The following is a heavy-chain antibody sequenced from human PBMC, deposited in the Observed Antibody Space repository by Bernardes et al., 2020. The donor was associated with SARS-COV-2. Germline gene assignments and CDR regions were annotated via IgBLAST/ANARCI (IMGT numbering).Heavy chain of an antibody. D-gene: IGHD5-18*01. CDR3: ARFGGYYHGSAFDI. CDR1: GFTFSSYA. J-gene: IGHJ3*02. Sequence: GGSLRLSCAGSGFTFSSYAMHWVRQAPGKGLEWVSAIGAGGGTYYADSVKGRFTISRDNAKNSLYLQMNSLTAEDTAVYYCARFGGYYHGSAFDIWGQGTMVAVS. CDR2: IGAGGGT. V-gene: IGHV3-13*01.